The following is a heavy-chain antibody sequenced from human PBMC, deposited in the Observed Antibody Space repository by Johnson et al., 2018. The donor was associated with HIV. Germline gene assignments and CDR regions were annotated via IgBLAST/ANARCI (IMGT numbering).Heavy chain of an antibody. Sequence: QVQLMESGGGVVQPGGSLRLSCAASAFNLSSYGMHWVRQAPGKGLEWLAFLRYDENKKVYADSVKGRFTISRDNSKNTLSLQMNSLTTEDTAMSYCARGSLTDDSFAEWGQGTMVFVSS. CDR1: AFNLSSYG. CDR2: LRYDENKK. V-gene: IGHV3-30*02. J-gene: IGHJ3*01. CDR3: ARGSLTDDSFAE. D-gene: IGHD2-8*01.